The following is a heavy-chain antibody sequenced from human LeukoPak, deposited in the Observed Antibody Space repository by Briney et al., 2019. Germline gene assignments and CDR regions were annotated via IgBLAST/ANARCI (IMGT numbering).Heavy chain of an antibody. CDR2: INHSKST. V-gene: IGHV4-34*01. Sequence: TSETLSLTCAVYGGSFSGYYWNWIRQPPGKGLEWIGEINHSKSTNYNPSLESRVTISVDTSKNQFSLKLSSVTAADTAVYYCARGRDMDVWGQGTTVTVSS. J-gene: IGHJ6*02. CDR1: GGSFSGYY. CDR3: ARGRDMDV.